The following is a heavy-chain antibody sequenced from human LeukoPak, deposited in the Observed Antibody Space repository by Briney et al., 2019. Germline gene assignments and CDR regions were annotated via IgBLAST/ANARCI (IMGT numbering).Heavy chain of an antibody. CDR1: GFTFSNFG. J-gene: IGHJ4*02. CDR3: AKTYYYDSSGYSHYLAYDY. V-gene: IGHV3-33*06. CDR2: IWYDGSNT. D-gene: IGHD3-22*01. Sequence: GGSLRLSCAASGFTFSNFGMHWVRQAPGKGLEWVSVIWYDGSNTYYADSVKGRFTISRDNSKNTMYLQLNSLRAEDTAIYYCAKTYYYDSSGYSHYLAYDYWGQGTLVTVSS.